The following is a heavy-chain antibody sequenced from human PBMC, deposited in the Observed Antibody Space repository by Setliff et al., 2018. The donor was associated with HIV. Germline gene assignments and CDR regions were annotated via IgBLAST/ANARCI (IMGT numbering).Heavy chain of an antibody. V-gene: IGHV4-4*08. D-gene: IGHD2-2*01. J-gene: IGHJ4*02. Sequence: SETLSLTCSVSGGPVNSYHWSWIRQPPGKGLEWIGYIYKSGATNYSPSLKRRLTISAGPSTNQFSLKLKPVTAADPAVYYCGRRSEPAMASFDSWGQGILVTVSS. CDR2: IYKSGAT. CDR3: GRRSEPAMASFDS. CDR1: GGPVNSYH.